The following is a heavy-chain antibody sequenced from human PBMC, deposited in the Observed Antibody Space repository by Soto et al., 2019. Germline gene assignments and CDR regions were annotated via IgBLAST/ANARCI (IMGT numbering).Heavy chain of an antibody. CDR1: GGSISSSNW. CDR2: IYHSGST. V-gene: IGHV4-4*02. CDR3: ARASLLTGNDDKYSTMDV. Sequence: SETLSLTCAVSGGSISSSNWWSWVRQPPGKGLEWIGEIYHSGSTNYNPSLKSRVTISLDTSKYQFSLRMNSVTAADAAVYYCARASLLTGNDDKYSTMDVWGQGTTVTVSS. J-gene: IGHJ6*02. D-gene: IGHD3-9*01.